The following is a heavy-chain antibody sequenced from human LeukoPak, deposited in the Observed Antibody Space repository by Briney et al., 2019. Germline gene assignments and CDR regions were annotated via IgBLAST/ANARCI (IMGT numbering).Heavy chain of an antibody. CDR2: ITGSGSNT. D-gene: IGHD1-14*01. CDR1: GITFSNYA. J-gene: IGHJ5*02. CDR3: AKNGGINHWYWFDL. Sequence: GGSLRLSCVASGITFSNYAMSWVRQAPGKGLEWVSTITGSGSNTYYAESAKGRFTISRDNSKNTLYLQMNNLRVEDTADYSCAKNGGINHWYWFDLWGQGTLVSVSS. V-gene: IGHV3-23*01.